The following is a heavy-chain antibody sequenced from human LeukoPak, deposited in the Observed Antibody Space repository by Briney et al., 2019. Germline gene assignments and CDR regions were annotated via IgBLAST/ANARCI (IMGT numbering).Heavy chain of an antibody. CDR3: ARRPLYSSGWTRGPFDY. CDR2: IYYSGST. D-gene: IGHD6-19*01. V-gene: IGHV4-59*08. J-gene: IGHJ4*02. Sequence: SETLSLTCTVSGGSISSYYWSWIRQPPGKGLEWIGYIYYSGSTNYNPSLKSQGTISIDTSKNQFSLKLSSVTAADTAVYYCARRPLYSSGWTRGPFDYWGQGTLVTVSS. CDR1: GGSISSYY.